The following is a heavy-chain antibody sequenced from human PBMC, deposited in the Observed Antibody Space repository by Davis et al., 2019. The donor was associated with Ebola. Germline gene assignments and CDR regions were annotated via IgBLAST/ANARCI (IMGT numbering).Heavy chain of an antibody. CDR2: ISYDGSNK. CDR1: GFTFSSYG. J-gene: IGHJ2*01. D-gene: IGHD4/OR15-4a*01. Sequence: GGSLRLSCAASGFTFSSYGMHWVRQAPGKGLEWVAAISYDGSNKYYADSVKGRFTISRDNSKNTLYLQMNSLRAEDTAVYYCAKDKTMATQYWYFDLWGRGTLVTVSS. V-gene: IGHV3-30*18. CDR3: AKDKTMATQYWYFDL.